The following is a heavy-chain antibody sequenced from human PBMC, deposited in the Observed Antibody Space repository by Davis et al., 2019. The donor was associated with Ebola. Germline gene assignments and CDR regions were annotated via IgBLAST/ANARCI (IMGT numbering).Heavy chain of an antibody. Sequence: SETLSLTCTVSGGSISSYYWSWIRQPPGKGLEWIGYIYYSGSTNYNPSLKSRVTISVDTSKNQFSLKLSSVTAADTAVYYCARDKQLADYYYYGMDVWGQGTTVTVSS. D-gene: IGHD6-6*01. J-gene: IGHJ6*02. CDR3: ARDKQLADYYYYGMDV. V-gene: IGHV4-59*01. CDR2: IYYSGST. CDR1: GGSISSYY.